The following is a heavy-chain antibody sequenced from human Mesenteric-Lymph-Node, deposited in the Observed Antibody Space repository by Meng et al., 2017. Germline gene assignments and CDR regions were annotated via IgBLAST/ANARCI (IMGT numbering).Heavy chain of an antibody. Sequence: ASVKVSCKASGYTFTGYYMHWVRQAPGQGLEWMGWINPNSGGTNYAQKLQGRVTMTRDTSISTAYMELSRLRSDDTAVYYCARDPLACFEQQLALRPTDCYYYGMDVWGQGTTVTVSS. CDR3: ARDPLACFEQQLALRPTDCYYYGMDV. J-gene: IGHJ6*02. V-gene: IGHV1-2*02. CDR1: GYTFTGYY. CDR2: INPNSGGT. D-gene: IGHD6-13*01.